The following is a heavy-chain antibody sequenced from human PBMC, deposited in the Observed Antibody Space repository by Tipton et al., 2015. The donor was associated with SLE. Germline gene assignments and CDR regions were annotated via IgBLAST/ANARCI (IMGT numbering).Heavy chain of an antibody. Sequence: SLRLSCEVSGFTFEQYAMHWVRQAPGKGLEWVSGITWNSNKIGYADSVRGRFTISRDNAKKSLYLQMNSLRTEDMALYYCAKGALYSSSWYFDSWGQGTLVTVSS. CDR1: GFTFEQYA. CDR2: ITWNSNKI. D-gene: IGHD6-6*01. CDR3: AKGALYSSSWYFDS. V-gene: IGHV3-9*03. J-gene: IGHJ4*02.